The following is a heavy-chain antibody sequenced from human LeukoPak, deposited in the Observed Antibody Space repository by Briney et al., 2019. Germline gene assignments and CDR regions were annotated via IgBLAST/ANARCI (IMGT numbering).Heavy chain of an antibody. CDR2: LYYSGST. CDR1: GGSISSSNYY. CDR3: ARHSSSWSPNPDY. D-gene: IGHD6-19*01. V-gene: IGHV4-39*01. J-gene: IGHJ4*01. Sequence: SETLSLTCTVSGGSISSSNYYWGWIRQPPGKGLEWIGSLYYSGSTYSIPSLKSRVTMSIDTSKKQFSLKLNSVTAADTAVYYCARHSSSWSPNPDYWGHGTLVIVSS.